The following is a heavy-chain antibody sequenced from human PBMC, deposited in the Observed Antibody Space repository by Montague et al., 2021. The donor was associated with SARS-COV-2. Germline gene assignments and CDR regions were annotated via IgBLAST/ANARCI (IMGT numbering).Heavy chain of an antibody. CDR3: ARGNTWEGYSYGFDY. CDR1: GGSISSYY. CDR2: IYYSGST. J-gene: IGHJ4*02. V-gene: IGHV4-59*01. D-gene: IGHD5-18*01. Sequence: SETLSLTCTVSGGSISSYYWGWIRQPPGKGLEWIGDIYYSGSTNXXPSLKSRVTISVDTSKNQFSLKLSSVTAADTAVYYCARGNTWEGYSYGFDYWGQGTLVTVSS.